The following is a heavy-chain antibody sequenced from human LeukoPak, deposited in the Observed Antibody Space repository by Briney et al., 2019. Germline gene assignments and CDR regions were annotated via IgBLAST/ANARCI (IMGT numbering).Heavy chain of an antibody. Sequence: MSGGSLRLSCAASGFTFTDHYMSWIRLAPGKGLEWVSSISTSGTTMYYADSAKGRFTISRDNAKNSLSLQMNSLRAEDTAVYYCARSGHCISTNCYNIWKRSLYGMDVWGQGITVSVSS. J-gene: IGHJ6*02. CDR1: GFTFTDHY. D-gene: IGHD2-2*02. CDR2: ISTSGTTM. CDR3: ARSGHCISTNCYNIWKRSLYGMDV. V-gene: IGHV3-11*01.